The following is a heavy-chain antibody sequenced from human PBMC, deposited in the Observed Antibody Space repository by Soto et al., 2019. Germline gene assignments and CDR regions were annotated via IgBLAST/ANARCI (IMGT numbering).Heavy chain of an antibody. J-gene: IGHJ4*02. CDR1: GFTFSSYA. CDR2: ITDNGATT. V-gene: IGHV3-23*01. D-gene: IGHD2-15*01. Sequence: EVQLLESGGGLVQPGGSLRLSCVASGFTFSSYAVSWVRQAPGKGLEWVSIITDNGATTYYEDSVKGRFSIARDTSKNPLYVRMRSLRAEDTAVYYRARRQFNAGGCRWYAFCGQGTLVTVSS. CDR3: ARRQFNAGGCRWYAF.